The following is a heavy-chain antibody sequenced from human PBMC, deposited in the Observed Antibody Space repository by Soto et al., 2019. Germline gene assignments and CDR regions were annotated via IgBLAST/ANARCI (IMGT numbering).Heavy chain of an antibody. D-gene: IGHD6-13*01. J-gene: IGHJ4*02. V-gene: IGHV5-51*03. CDR3: AKLPPRAQHLGRYYFDY. CDR1: GYSFTNYW. CDR2: IYPDDSDT. Sequence: EVQLEQSGAEVKKPGESLKISCKGSGYSFTNYWIAWVRQMPGKGLEWMGIIYPDDSDTRYSPSFQDQVTISADKSISTAYLQWSSLKASDSAMYYCAKLPPRAQHLGRYYFDYWGQGTLVTVSS.